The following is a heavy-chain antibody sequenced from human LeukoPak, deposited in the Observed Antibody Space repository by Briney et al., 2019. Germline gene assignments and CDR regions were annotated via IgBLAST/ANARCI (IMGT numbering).Heavy chain of an antibody. D-gene: IGHD6-13*01. CDR2: IYSDGST. V-gene: IGHV3-53*01. CDR3: ARGRNSFGIASSSWSHDVFDI. CDR1: GFTVSNNY. J-gene: IGHJ3*02. Sequence: GGSLRLSCAASGFTVSNNYMSWVRQAPGKGLEWLSDIYSDGSTYYVDSVKGRFTISRDNSKNTLYLQMNSLRVEDTAVYYCARGRNSFGIASSSWSHDVFDIWGQGTMVTVSS.